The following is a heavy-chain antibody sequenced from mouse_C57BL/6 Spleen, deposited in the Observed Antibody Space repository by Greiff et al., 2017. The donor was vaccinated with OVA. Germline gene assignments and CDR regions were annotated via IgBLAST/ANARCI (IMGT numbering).Heavy chain of an antibody. D-gene: IGHD2-3*01. CDR2: ISYDGSN. J-gene: IGHJ1*03. CDR3: ARGMGWLTYVDV. CDR1: GYSITSGYY. V-gene: IGHV3-6*01. Sequence: EVQLQQSGPGLVKPSQSLSLTCSVTGYSITSGYYWNWIRQFPGNKLEWMGYISYDGSNNYNPSLKNRISITRDTSKNQFFLKLNSVTTEDTATDYCARGMGWLTYVDVWGTGTTVTVSA.